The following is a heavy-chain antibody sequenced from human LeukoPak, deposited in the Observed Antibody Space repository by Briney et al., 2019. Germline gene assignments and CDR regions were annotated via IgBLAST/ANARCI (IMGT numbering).Heavy chain of an antibody. CDR3: ARRVAATTDYHYYYYMDV. Sequence: GESLKISCKASGYSFSSYWIGWVRQMPGKGLEWMGIIYPGDSDTRYSPSFQGQVTISADKSISTAYLQWSSLKASDTAMYYCARRVAATTDYHYYYYMDVWGKGTTVTVSS. D-gene: IGHD6-19*01. CDR1: GYSFSSYW. CDR2: IYPGDSDT. J-gene: IGHJ6*03. V-gene: IGHV5-51*01.